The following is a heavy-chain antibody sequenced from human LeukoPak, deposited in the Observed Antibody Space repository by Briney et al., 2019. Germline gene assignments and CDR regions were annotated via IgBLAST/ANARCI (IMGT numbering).Heavy chain of an antibody. Sequence: PGGSLRLSCAASGFTFSSYAMHWVRQAPGKGLEWVAVISYDGSNKYYADSVKGRFTISRDNSKNTLYLQMNSLRAEDTAVYYCAKGYYDPFDIWGQGTMVTVSS. CDR2: ISYDGSNK. CDR3: AKGYYDPFDI. D-gene: IGHD3-10*01. CDR1: GFTFSSYA. V-gene: IGHV3-30-3*01. J-gene: IGHJ3*02.